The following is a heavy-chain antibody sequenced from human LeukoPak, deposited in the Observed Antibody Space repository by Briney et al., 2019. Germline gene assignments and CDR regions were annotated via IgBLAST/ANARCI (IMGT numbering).Heavy chain of an antibody. D-gene: IGHD3-3*02. V-gene: IGHV3-9*01. CDR3: AKDLARPTSSRIYGFDI. CDR2: INWRSDFI. Sequence: PGRSLRLSCATSGFTFDDYAMHWVRQDPGRGRGWVSGINWRSDFISYAGSVKGRFTIYRDNAKKSVYLEMDSLRVEDTALYYCAKDLARPTSSRIYGFDIWGQGTVVTVSS. CDR1: GFTFDDYA. J-gene: IGHJ3*02.